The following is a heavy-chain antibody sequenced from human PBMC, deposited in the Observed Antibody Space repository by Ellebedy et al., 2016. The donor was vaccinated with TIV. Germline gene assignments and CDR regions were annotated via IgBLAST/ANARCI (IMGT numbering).Heavy chain of an antibody. J-gene: IGHJ4*02. CDR2: IKQDGRDK. V-gene: IGHV3-7*03. CDR1: GLTFSRYW. CDR3: ARGSGYCSSTSCSGETD. Sequence: GESLKISCVDSGLTFSRYWMGWVRQIPGRGLEWVANIKQDGRDKNYVDSVKGRFTISRDNAKNSLYLQMNSLSADDTAVYYCARGSGYCSSTSCSGETDWGQGTPVTVSS. D-gene: IGHD2-2*01.